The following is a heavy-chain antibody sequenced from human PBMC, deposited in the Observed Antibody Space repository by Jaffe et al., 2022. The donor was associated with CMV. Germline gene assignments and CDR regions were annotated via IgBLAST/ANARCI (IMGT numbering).Heavy chain of an antibody. CDR2: IDWDDDK. J-gene: IGHJ6*03. CDR1: GFSLSTSGMC. Sequence: QVTLRESGPALVKPTQTLTLTCTFSGFSLSTSGMCVSWIRQPPGKALEWLARIDWDDDKYYSTSLKTRLTISKDTSKNQVVLTMTNMDPVDTATYYCARQGVLRFLEWSCLGYMDVWGKGTTVTVSS. CDR3: ARQGVLRFLEWSCLGYMDV. D-gene: IGHD3-3*01. V-gene: IGHV2-70*15.